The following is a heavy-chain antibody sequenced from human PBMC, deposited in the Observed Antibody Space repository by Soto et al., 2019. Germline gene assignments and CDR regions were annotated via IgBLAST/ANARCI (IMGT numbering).Heavy chain of an antibody. Sequence: QVQLVQSGAEVKKPGSSVKVSCKASGGTFSSYAISWVRQAPGQGLEWMGGIIPIFGTANYAQKFQGRVXXXAXESTSTAYMELSSLRSEDTAVYYCARGGLGHYGMDVWGQGTTVTVSS. D-gene: IGHD3-16*01. CDR1: GGTFSSYA. J-gene: IGHJ6*02. V-gene: IGHV1-69*01. CDR3: ARGGLGHYGMDV. CDR2: IIPIFGTA.